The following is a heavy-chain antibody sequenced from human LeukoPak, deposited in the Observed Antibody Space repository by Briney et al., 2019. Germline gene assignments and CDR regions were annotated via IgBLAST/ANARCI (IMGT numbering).Heavy chain of an antibody. CDR1: VSSITSTST. Sequence: PPETLSLTCTVSVSSITSTSTWAWFRQPPGKALEWISTVFILLAVRSFNNPSLESRFTTSLDPSQNQCSLNLTSVTAAATALYFGARVLHAPYLIDSWGQGPLVTVSS. V-gene: IGHV4-38-2*02. CDR2: VFILLAVRS. CDR3: ARVLHAPYLIDS. J-gene: IGHJ4*02. D-gene: IGHD2-8*01.